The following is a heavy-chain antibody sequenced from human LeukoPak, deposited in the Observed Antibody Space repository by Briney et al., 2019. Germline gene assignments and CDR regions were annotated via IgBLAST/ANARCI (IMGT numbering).Heavy chain of an antibody. CDR2: IKQDGSEK. Sequence: PGGSLRLSCAASGFTFSSYWMSWDRQAPGKGLEWVANIKQDGSEKYYVDSVKGRFTISRDNAKNSLYLQMNSLRAEDTAVYYCARFPRIAAAYYFDYWGQGTLVTVSS. CDR1: GFTFSSYW. V-gene: IGHV3-7*01. D-gene: IGHD6-13*01. CDR3: ARFPRIAAAYYFDY. J-gene: IGHJ4*02.